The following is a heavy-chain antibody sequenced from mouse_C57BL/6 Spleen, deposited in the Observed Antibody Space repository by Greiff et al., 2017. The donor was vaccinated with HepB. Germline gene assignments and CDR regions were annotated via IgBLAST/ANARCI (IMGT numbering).Heavy chain of an antibody. CDR3: ARRENYGSPFAY. Sequence: VQLQQPGAELVMPGASVKLSCKASGYTFTSYWMHWVKQRPGQGLEWIGEIDPSDSYTNYNQKFKGKSTLTVDKSSSTAYMQLSSLTSEDSAVYYCARRENYGSPFAYWGQGTLVTVSA. V-gene: IGHV1-69*01. CDR2: IDPSDSYT. D-gene: IGHD1-1*01. CDR1: GYTFTSYW. J-gene: IGHJ3*01.